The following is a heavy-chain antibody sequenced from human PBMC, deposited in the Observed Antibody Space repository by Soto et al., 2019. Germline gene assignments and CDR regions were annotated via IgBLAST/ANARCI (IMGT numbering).Heavy chain of an antibody. CDR1: GGSFSGNY. CDR3: ARVFVGDYDFWSGYYTSAYYYYYYMDV. CDR2: INHSGST. D-gene: IGHD3-3*01. V-gene: IGHV4-34*01. Sequence: SETLSLTCAVYGGSFSGNYWSWIRQPPGKGLEWIGEINHSGSTNYNPSLKSRVTISVDTSKNQFSLKLSSVTAADTAVYYCARVFVGDYDFWSGYYTSAYYYYYYMDVWGKGTTVTVSS. J-gene: IGHJ6*03.